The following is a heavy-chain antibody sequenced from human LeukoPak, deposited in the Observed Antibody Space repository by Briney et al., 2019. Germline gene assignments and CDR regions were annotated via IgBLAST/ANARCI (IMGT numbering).Heavy chain of an antibody. CDR1: GFTFSNFA. CDR2: ISSSSSYI. J-gene: IGHJ4*02. D-gene: IGHD2-15*01. Sequence: GGSLRLSCAASGFTFSNFAGSWVRQAPGKGLEWVSSISSSSSYIYYADSVKGRFTISRDNAKNSLYLQMNSLRAEDTAVYYCARDRLSYCSGGSCYPDYWGQGTLVTVSP. CDR3: ARDRLSYCSGGSCYPDY. V-gene: IGHV3-21*01.